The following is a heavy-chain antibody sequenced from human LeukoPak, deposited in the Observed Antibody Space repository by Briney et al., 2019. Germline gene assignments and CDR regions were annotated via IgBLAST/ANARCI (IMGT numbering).Heavy chain of an antibody. CDR3: AKDQRSGEYDYGWGPFDI. J-gene: IGHJ3*02. D-gene: IGHD3-10*01. CDR2: ISASAGSA. CDR1: GFTFSSYA. Sequence: GGSLRLSCAASGFTFSSYAMSWVRQAPGKGLEWVSSISASAGSAVYGDSVKGRFTISRVNAEKTLYLQMNSLRADDTAIYYCAKDQRSGEYDYGWGPFDIWGQGTMVTVSS. V-gene: IGHV3-23*01.